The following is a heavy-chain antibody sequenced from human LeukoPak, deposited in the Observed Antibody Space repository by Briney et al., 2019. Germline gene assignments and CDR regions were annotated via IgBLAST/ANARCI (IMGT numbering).Heavy chain of an antibody. V-gene: IGHV1-8*01. CDR1: GYTFISYD. Sequence: GASVKVSCKASGYTFISYDINWVRQATGQGLEWMGWMNPNSGNTGYAQKFQGRVTMTRNTSISTAYMELSSLRSEDTAVYYCARVGYYDSSGYPTYFDYWGQGTLVTVSS. CDR3: ARVGYYDSSGYPTYFDY. J-gene: IGHJ4*02. D-gene: IGHD3-22*01. CDR2: MNPNSGNT.